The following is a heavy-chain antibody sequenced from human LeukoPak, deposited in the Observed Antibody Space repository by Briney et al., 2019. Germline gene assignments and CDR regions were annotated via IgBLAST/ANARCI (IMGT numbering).Heavy chain of an antibody. V-gene: IGHV3-30*18. CDR1: GFTFSSYG. D-gene: IGHD6-19*01. J-gene: IGHJ4*02. CDR2: ISYDGNDK. Sequence: PGRSLRVSCAASGFTFSSYGMHWVRQAPGKGLEGVAVISYDGNDKYYADSVKGRFTISRDNSKNTLYLQMNSLRSEDTAVYYCAKGCVSVAYLNYFDSWGQGTLVTVSS. CDR3: AKGCVSVAYLNYFDS.